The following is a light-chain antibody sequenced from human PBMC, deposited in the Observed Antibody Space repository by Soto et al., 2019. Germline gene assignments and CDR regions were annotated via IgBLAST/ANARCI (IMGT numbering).Light chain of an antibody. V-gene: IGLV2-14*01. CDR2: EVS. Sequence: QSALTQPASVSGSPGQSITISCTGTSSDVGGYNYVSWYQQHPGKAPKLMIYEVSNRPSGVSNRFSGSKSGNTASLTISGLQAGDEADYYCGSYTSSTTPYVFGTGTKATVL. CDR1: SSDVGGYNY. J-gene: IGLJ1*01. CDR3: GSYTSSTTPYV.